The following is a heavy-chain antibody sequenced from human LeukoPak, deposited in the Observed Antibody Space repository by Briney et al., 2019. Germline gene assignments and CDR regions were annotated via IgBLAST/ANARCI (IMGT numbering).Heavy chain of an antibody. J-gene: IGHJ4*02. CDR3: AKDLVAVAGYLDY. D-gene: IGHD6-19*01. V-gene: IGHV3-23*02. CDR1: GFTFSSFS. CDR2: ISSSGGST. Sequence: PGGSLRLSCAASGFTFSSFSMSWVSQAPGKWREWVSTISSSGGSTYYGDSVKGRFTVSRDNAKKTLYLQMNSLRAEDTAVYFCAKDLVAVAGYLDYWGQGTLVAVSS.